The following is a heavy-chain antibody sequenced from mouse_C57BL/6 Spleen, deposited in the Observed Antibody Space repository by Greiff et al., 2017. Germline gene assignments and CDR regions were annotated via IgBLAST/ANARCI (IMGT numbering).Heavy chain of an antibody. D-gene: IGHD2-2*01. Sequence: VQLQQSGAELVKPGASVKLSCTASGFNIKDYYMHWVKQRTEQGLEWIGRIDPEDGETKYAPNFQGKATITADTSSNTAYLQLSSLTSEDTAVYYCARPMVTTSVYAMDYWGQGTSVTVSS. J-gene: IGHJ4*01. CDR3: ARPMVTTSVYAMDY. CDR1: GFNIKDYY. V-gene: IGHV14-2*01. CDR2: IDPEDGET.